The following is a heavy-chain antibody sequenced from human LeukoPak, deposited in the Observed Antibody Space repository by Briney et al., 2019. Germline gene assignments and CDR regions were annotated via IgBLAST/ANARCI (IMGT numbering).Heavy chain of an antibody. V-gene: IGHV4-39*07. D-gene: IGHD3-22*01. Sequence: SETLSLTCTVSVGSISSSSYYWGWIHQRPGKGLEWIGRIYYSGSTYYNPSLKSRVTISVDTSKNQFSLKLSSVTAADTAVYYCAREKIGYYDGSGRGWFDPWGQGTLVTVSS. CDR1: VGSISSSSYY. CDR3: AREKIGYYDGSGRGWFDP. J-gene: IGHJ5*02. CDR2: IYYSGST.